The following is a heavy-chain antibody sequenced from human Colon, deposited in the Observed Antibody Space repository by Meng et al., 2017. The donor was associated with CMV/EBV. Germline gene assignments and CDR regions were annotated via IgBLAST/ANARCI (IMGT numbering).Heavy chain of an antibody. CDR3: ARDGGGFYDTNAYSDL. Sequence: GESLKISCAASGFAFSDYGMHWVRQAPGKAPEWVAYIRRDGGDKFYVDSVQGRFTISRDNSKNTLYLQMNSLRPDETAVYYCARDGGGFYDTNAYSDLWRLGTLVTVSS. CDR1: GFAFSDYG. D-gene: IGHD2-8*01. V-gene: IGHV3-30*02. CDR2: IRRDGGDK. J-gene: IGHJ4*02.